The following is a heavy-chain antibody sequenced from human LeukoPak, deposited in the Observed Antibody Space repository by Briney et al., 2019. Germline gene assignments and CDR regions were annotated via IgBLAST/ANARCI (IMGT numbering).Heavy chain of an antibody. D-gene: IGHD3-22*01. V-gene: IGHV3-53*01. Sequence: GGSLRLSCAASGFTVSSNYMSWVRQAPGKGLEWVSVIYSGGSTYYADSVKGRFTISRDNSKNTLYPQMNSLRAEDTAVYYCAREAQDYDSSGYVRWGQGTLVTVSS. CDR2: IYSGGST. CDR3: AREAQDYDSSGYVR. CDR1: GFTVSSNY. J-gene: IGHJ4*02.